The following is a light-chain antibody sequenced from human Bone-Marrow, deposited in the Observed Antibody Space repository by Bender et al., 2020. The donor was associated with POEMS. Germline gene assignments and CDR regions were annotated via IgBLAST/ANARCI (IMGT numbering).Light chain of an antibody. V-gene: IGLV2-23*02. J-gene: IGLJ1*01. Sequence: QSALTQPASVSGSPGQSITISCTGTNSDVGNYNLVSWYQQHPGKAPKLIIYEVTKRPSGISNRFSGSKSGNTASLTISGLQAEDEADYYCSSYGGSNNYVFGTGTKVTVL. CDR3: SSYGGSNNYV. CDR2: EVT. CDR1: NSDVGNYNL.